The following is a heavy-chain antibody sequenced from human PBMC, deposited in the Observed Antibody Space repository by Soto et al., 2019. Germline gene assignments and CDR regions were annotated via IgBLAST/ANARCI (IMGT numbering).Heavy chain of an antibody. V-gene: IGHV3-48*01. D-gene: IGHD2-2*03. Sequence: GGSLRLSCAASGFQFSSYSMNWVRQAPGKGLEWVSYISSSSSTVYYADSVKGRFTMSRDNAKKSLYLQVNSLRAEDTAVYYCARVDSYWYFDLWGRGTLVTVSS. CDR3: ARVDSYWYFDL. CDR1: GFQFSSYS. J-gene: IGHJ2*01. CDR2: ISSSSSTV.